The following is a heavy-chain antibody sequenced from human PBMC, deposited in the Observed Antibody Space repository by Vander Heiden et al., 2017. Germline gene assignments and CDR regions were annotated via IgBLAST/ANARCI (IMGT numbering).Heavy chain of an antibody. CDR3: ARREVFCGGDCYSGYFDY. D-gene: IGHD2-21*02. J-gene: IGHJ4*02. V-gene: IGHV4-39*01. Sequence: QLQLQESGPGLVKPSETLSLTCTVSGGSISSSSYYWGWIRQPPGKGLEWIGSIYFSGSTYYNTSLKRRVTISVDASKNQLSRKLSSVTAAETAVYYCARREVFCGGDCYSGYFDYWGQGTLVTVSS. CDR2: IYFSGST. CDR1: GGSISSSSYY.